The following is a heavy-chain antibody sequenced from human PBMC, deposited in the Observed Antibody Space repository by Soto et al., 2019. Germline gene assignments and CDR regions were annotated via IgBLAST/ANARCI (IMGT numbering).Heavy chain of an antibody. J-gene: IGHJ4*02. D-gene: IGHD3-3*01. Sequence: PSETLSLTCTVSGGSISSSSYYWGWIRQPPGKGLEWIGSIYYSGSTYYNPSLRSRATISVDTPTNQFSLKLNPATAADTAVYYCARHFYLGARMPPYYDFWSYRSNYFDYWGQGTLVTVSS. CDR1: GGSISSSSYY. CDR3: ARHFYLGARMPPYYDFWSYRSNYFDY. V-gene: IGHV4-39*01. CDR2: IYYSGST.